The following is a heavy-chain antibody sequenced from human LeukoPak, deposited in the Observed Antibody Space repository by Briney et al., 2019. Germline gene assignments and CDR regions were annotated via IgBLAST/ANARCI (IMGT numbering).Heavy chain of an antibody. CDR1: GGSINSNGYY. V-gene: IGHV4-39*07. CDR2: IYYSGST. J-gene: IGHJ4*02. D-gene: IGHD3-22*01. CDR3: ARADNLFDSSGYYWTV. Sequence: SETLSLTCTVSGGSINSNGYYWGWIRQPPGKGLEWIANIYYSGSTSYNPSLRSRVTISVDTSKNQFSLRLTSVTAADTAVYYCARADNLFDSSGYYWTVWGQGTLVTVSS.